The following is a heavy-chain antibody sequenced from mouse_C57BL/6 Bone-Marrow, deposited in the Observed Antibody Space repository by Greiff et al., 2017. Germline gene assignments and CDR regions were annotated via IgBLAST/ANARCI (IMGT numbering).Heavy chain of an antibody. Sequence: DVPLLQSGGDLVKPGGSLKLSCAASGFTFSSYGMSWVRQTPDKSLEWVATISSGGSYTYYPDSVKGRFTISRDNAKITLYLQMSDLKSEDTAMYYCARQDYDAYWGQGTMVTVSA. CDR1: GFTFSSYG. CDR2: ISSGGSYT. CDR3: ARQDYDAY. J-gene: IGHJ3*01. D-gene: IGHD2-4*01. V-gene: IGHV5-6*01.